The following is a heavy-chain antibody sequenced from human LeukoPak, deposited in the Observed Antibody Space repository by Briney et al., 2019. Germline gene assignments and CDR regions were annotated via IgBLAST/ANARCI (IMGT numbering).Heavy chain of an antibody. J-gene: IGHJ3*02. V-gene: IGHV3-53*01. CDR2: IYSGGST. CDR3: ARAIAAAGSGPAFDI. Sequence: PGGSLRLSCAASGFTVSSNYMNWVRQAPGKGLEWVSVIYSGGSTYYADSVKGRFTISRDNSKNTLYLQMNSLRAEDTAVYYCARAIAAAGSGPAFDIWGQGTMVTVSS. D-gene: IGHD6-13*01. CDR1: GFTVSSNY.